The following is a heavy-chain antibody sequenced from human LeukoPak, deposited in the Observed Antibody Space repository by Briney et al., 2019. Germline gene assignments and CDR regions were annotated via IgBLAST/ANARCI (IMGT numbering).Heavy chain of an antibody. Sequence: GGSLRLSCAASGFIFSSYGMHWVRQAPGKGLEWVAFIRYDGSKKYYADSVKGRFTISRDNSKNTLYLQMNSLRAEDTAVYYCARGDERWGLVREYFDYWGQGILVTVSS. D-gene: IGHD2-21*02. CDR2: IRYDGSKK. V-gene: IGHV3-30*02. CDR1: GFIFSSYG. CDR3: ARGDERWGLVREYFDY. J-gene: IGHJ4*02.